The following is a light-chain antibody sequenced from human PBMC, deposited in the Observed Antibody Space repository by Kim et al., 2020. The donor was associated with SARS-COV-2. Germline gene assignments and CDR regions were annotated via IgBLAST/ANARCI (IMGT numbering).Light chain of an antibody. J-gene: IGLJ3*02. CDR2: QNN. CDR3: QAWDRNTAV. CDR1: KLGDKY. V-gene: IGLV3-1*01. Sequence: SYELTQPPSVSVSPGQTASITCSGDKLGDKYACWYQQKPGQSPVLVIYQNNKRPSGIPERFSGSNSGNTATLTISGTQAMDEADYYCQAWDRNTAVFGGGTQLTVL.